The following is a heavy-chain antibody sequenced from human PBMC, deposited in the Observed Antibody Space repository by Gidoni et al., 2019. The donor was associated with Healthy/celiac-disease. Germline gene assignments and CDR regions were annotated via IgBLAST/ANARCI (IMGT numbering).Heavy chain of an antibody. CDR1: GCSISSSSYY. J-gene: IGHJ5*02. D-gene: IGHD3-3*01. Sequence: QLQLQESGPGLVKPSETLSLTCTVSGCSISSSSYYWGWIRQPPGKGLEWIGSIYYSGSTYYNPSLKSRVTISVDTSKNQFSLKLSSVTAADTAVYYCVAAELRFLEWLLGWFDPWGQGTLVTVSS. CDR2: IYYSGST. CDR3: VAAELRFLEWLLGWFDP. V-gene: IGHV4-39*01.